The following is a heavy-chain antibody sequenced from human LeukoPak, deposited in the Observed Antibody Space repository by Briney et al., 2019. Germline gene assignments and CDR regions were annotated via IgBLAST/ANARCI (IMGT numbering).Heavy chain of an antibody. D-gene: IGHD3-9*01. Sequence: GGSLRLSCSASGFTFSSYAMHWVRQAPGKGLEYASAISSNGGSTYYADSVKGRFTISRDNSKNTLYLQMSSLRAEDTAVYYCVKGNVLRYFDWPAPFDYWGQGTLVTVSS. CDR3: VKGNVLRYFDWPAPFDY. CDR2: ISSNGGST. J-gene: IGHJ4*02. V-gene: IGHV3-64D*06. CDR1: GFTFSSYA.